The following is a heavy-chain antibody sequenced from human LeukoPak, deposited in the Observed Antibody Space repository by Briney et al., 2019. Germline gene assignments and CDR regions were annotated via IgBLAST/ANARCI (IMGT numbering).Heavy chain of an antibody. V-gene: IGHV3-33*05. CDR2: MTYDGNNQ. J-gene: IGHJ3*01. Sequence: GRSLRLSCAASGFTFSSYGMHWLRQAPGKGLEWVAVMTYDGNNQYYADSVKGRLSVSRDNSRNTLYLQMNSLRAEDTAVYYCARIRMPTSTGDAFDVWGQGTMVPVSS. CDR1: GFTFSSYG. CDR3: ARIRMPTSTGDAFDV. D-gene: IGHD5-24*01.